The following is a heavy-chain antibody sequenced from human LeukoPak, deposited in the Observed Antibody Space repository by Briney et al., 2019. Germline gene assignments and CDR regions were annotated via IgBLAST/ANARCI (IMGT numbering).Heavy chain of an antibody. J-gene: IGHJ6*03. Sequence: SGGSLRLSCAASGFTFSSFGMDWVRQAPGKGLGWVAVISYDGSNKHDADSVKGRFNISIDNSKNTLYLQMNSLRAEDTAVYYCAKDGVTMPPYYYCMDVWGKGTTVTVSS. D-gene: IGHD2-2*01. CDR3: AKDGVTMPPYYYCMDV. V-gene: IGHV3-30*18. CDR2: ISYDGSNK. CDR1: GFTFSSFG.